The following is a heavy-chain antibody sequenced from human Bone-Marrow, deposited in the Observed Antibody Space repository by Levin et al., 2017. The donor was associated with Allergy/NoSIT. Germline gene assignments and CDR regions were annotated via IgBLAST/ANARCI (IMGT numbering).Heavy chain of an antibody. J-gene: IGHJ4*01. Sequence: GESLKISCKVSGYTFTGYYLQWVRQAPGQGLEWLGWINPHNGDTDFAQKFQGRVTMTRDTSIRTAYMEMTSLKSDDRGGYFWGRRRDNTGYPLDYWGQGTLVTVSS. V-gene: IGHV1-2*02. CDR1: GYTFTGYY. CDR2: INPHNGDT. CDR3: GRRRDNTGYPLDY. D-gene: IGHD3-22*01.